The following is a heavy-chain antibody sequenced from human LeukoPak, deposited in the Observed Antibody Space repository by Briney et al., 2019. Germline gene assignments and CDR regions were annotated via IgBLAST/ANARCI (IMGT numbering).Heavy chain of an antibody. J-gene: IGHJ4*02. V-gene: IGHV4-4*07. D-gene: IGHD3-22*01. Sequence: SETLSLTCTVSGGSISSYYWSWIRQPAGKGLEWIGRIYTSGSTNYNPSLKSRVTMSVDTSKNQFSLKLSSVTAADTAVYYCARAGYYYDSSGYYYFDYWGQGTLVTVSS. CDR1: GGSISSYY. CDR2: IYTSGST. CDR3: ARAGYYYDSSGYYYFDY.